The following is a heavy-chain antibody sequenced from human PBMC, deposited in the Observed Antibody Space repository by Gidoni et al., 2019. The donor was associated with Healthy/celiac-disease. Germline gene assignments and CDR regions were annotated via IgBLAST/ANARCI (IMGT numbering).Heavy chain of an antibody. D-gene: IGHD6-13*01. Sequence: QVQLVQSGAEVKKPGSSVQVSCKASGGTFRSYAISWVRQAAGQGLEWMGRIIPILGIANYAQKFQGRVTITADKSMSTAYMGLSSLRSEDTAVYYCARQLPFRIAADYYYGMDVWGQGTTVTVSS. J-gene: IGHJ6*02. CDR3: ARQLPFRIAADYYYGMDV. V-gene: IGHV1-69*04. CDR1: GGTFRSYA. CDR2: IIPILGIA.